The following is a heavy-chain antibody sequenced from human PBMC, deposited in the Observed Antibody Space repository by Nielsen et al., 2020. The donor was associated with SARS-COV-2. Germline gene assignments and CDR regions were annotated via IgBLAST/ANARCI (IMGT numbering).Heavy chain of an antibody. Sequence: GGSLRLSCAASGFTFSSYAMSWVRQAPGKGLEWVSAISGSGGSTYYADSVKGRFTISRDNSKNTLYLQMNSLRAEDTAVYYCAKDFEGGYRWLQSSQHIDYWGQGTLVTVSS. V-gene: IGHV3-23*01. D-gene: IGHD5-24*01. CDR1: GFTFSSYA. CDR3: AKDFEGGYRWLQSSQHIDY. J-gene: IGHJ4*02. CDR2: ISGSGGST.